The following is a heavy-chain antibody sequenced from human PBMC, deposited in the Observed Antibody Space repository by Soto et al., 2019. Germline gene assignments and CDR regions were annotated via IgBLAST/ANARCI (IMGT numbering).Heavy chain of an antibody. Sequence: QVQLVESGGGLVKPGGSLRLSCAASGFTFSDYYMSWIRQAPGKGLEWVSYISSSGSTIYYADSVKGRFTISRDNAKNSLYLQMNSLRAEDTAVYYCARKDIRTLNYYDILTGYKGDDAFDIWGQGTMVTVSS. J-gene: IGHJ3*02. V-gene: IGHV3-11*01. D-gene: IGHD3-9*01. CDR1: GFTFSDYY. CDR3: ARKDIRTLNYYDILTGYKGDDAFDI. CDR2: ISSSGSTI.